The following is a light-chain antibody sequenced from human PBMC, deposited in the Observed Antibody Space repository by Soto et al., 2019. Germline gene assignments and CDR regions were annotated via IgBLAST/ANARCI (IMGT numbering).Light chain of an antibody. CDR1: QSLLYSSNNKNY. Sequence: DIVMTQSPDSLAVSLGETATINCKSSQSLLYSSNNKNYLAWYQQKPGQPPKXXXYWASTRESGVPDRFSGSGSGTDFTLTISSLKDEDVAVYYCQQYYSTTLTFGGGTKVDIK. J-gene: IGKJ4*01. V-gene: IGKV4-1*01. CDR2: WAS. CDR3: QQYYSTTLT.